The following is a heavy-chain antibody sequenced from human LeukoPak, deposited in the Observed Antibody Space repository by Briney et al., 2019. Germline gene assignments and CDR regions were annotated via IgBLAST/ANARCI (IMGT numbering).Heavy chain of an antibody. CDR3: ARGSVGATRHFDY. CDR2: ISYIGST. CDR1: GASFTTHY. J-gene: IGHJ4*02. D-gene: IGHD1-26*01. V-gene: IGHV4-59*11. Sequence: SETLSLTCTVSGASFTTHYWSWIRQPPGKGLEWIGYISYIGSTNYSPSLKSRVTMSVDTSKNQFSLKLSSVTAADTAVYYCARGSVGATRHFDYWGQGTLVTVSS.